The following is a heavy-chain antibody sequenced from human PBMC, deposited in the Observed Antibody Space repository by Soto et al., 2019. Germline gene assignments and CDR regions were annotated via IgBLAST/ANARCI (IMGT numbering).Heavy chain of an antibody. CDR3: ARDEVCSGASCYQFDY. D-gene: IGHD2-15*01. Sequence: PSETLSLTCTVSGGSISSYYWSWIRQPPGKGLEWIGYIYYSGSTNYNPSLKSRVTISVDTSKNQFSLKLSSVTAADTAVYYCARDEVCSGASCYQFDYWGQGTLVTVSS. CDR2: IYYSGST. V-gene: IGHV4-59*01. J-gene: IGHJ4*02. CDR1: GGSISSYY.